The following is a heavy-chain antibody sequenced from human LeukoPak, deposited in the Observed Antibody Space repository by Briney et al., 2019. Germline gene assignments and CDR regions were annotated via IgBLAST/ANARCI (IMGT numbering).Heavy chain of an antibody. V-gene: IGHV3-64*01. Sequence: GGSLRLSCTASGFNFNSYSMHWVRQAPGGGLESVSAISSTGGSTYYANSVKGRFTISRDNSKNTLYLQMGSLRDEDLAVYYCAREVQGDYDYWGQGTLVTVSS. CDR1: GFNFNSYS. J-gene: IGHJ4*02. CDR3: AREVQGDYDY. CDR2: ISSTGGST.